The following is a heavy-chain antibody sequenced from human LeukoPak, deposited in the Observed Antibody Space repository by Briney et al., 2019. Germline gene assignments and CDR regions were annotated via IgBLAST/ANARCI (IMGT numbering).Heavy chain of an antibody. CDR1: GFTFSSYA. D-gene: IGHD6-6*01. CDR2: ISGSGGST. CDR3: ARVTMEQLGGGYYYYYMDV. J-gene: IGHJ6*03. Sequence: GGSLRLSCAASGFTFSSYAMSWVRQAPGKGLEWVSAISGSGGSTYYTDSVKGRFTISRDNSKNTLYLQMNSLRAEDTAVYYCARVTMEQLGGGYYYYYMDVWGKGTTVTVSS. V-gene: IGHV3-23*01.